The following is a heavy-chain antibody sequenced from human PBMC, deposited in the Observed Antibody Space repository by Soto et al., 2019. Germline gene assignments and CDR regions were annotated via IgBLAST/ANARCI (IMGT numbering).Heavy chain of an antibody. V-gene: IGHV4-34*01. CDR1: GGSFSGYY. J-gene: IGHJ6*02. Sequence: SEPLSVTCAVYGGSFSGYYWSWIRQPPGKGLEWIGEINHSGSTNYNPSLKSRVTISVDTSKNQFSLKLSSVTAADTAVYYCARVPAAMAFYYYYGMDVWGQGTTVTVSS. D-gene: IGHD2-2*01. CDR2: INHSGST. CDR3: ARVPAAMAFYYYYGMDV.